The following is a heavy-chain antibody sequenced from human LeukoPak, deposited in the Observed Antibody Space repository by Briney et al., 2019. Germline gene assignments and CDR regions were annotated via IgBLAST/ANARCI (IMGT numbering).Heavy chain of an antibody. CDR2: ISGSGGST. Sequence: GGSLRLSCAASGFTVSSNYMSWVRQAPGKGLEWVSAISGSGGSTYYADSVKGRFTISRDNSKNTLYLQMNSLRAEDTAVYYCAKKEQQLEGEYYFDYWGQGTLVTVSS. CDR1: GFTVSSNY. J-gene: IGHJ4*02. CDR3: AKKEQQLEGEYYFDY. V-gene: IGHV3-23*01. D-gene: IGHD6-13*01.